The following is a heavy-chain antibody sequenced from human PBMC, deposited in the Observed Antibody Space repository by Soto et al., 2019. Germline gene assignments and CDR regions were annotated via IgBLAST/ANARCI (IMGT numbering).Heavy chain of an antibody. D-gene: IGHD4-4*01. Sequence: EVQLLESGGGLVQPGGSLRLSCAASGLTFSGYGMSWVRQAPGTGLEWVSAISGSGSSTYYADSVKGRFTISRDHSKNILFLQMNSLRAEDTAVYYCVTRSRGLQSSPPRLDSWGQGTLVTVSS. CDR3: VTRSRGLQSSPPRLDS. CDR1: GLTFSGYG. J-gene: IGHJ4*02. V-gene: IGHV3-23*01. CDR2: ISGSGSST.